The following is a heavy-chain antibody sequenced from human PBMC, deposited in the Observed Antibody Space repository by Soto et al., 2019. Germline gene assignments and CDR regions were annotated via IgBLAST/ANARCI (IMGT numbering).Heavy chain of an antibody. CDR2: ISGSGGST. D-gene: IGHD3-3*01. CDR1: GFTFSSYA. V-gene: IGHV3-23*01. CDR3: AKGSYYDFWSGYSIYYYYYYMDV. J-gene: IGHJ6*03. Sequence: GGSLRLSCAASGFTFSSYAMSWVRQAPGKGLEWVSAISGSGGSTYYADSVKGRFTISRDNSKNTLYLQMNSLRAEDTAVYYCAKGSYYDFWSGYSIYYYYYYMDVWGKGTTVTVSS.